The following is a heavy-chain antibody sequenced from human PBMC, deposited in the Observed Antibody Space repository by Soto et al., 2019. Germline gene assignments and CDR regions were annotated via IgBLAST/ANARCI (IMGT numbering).Heavy chain of an antibody. J-gene: IGHJ4*02. CDR1: GASMTSSHW. Sequence: SETLSLTCAVSGASMTSSHWWSWVRQPPGKGLEWIGEIYHTGSANYKPSLESRVTISVDKSKNQFSLILTSVTAADTATYYCARRTTGSGWYPLLDNWGQGALVTVSS. CDR2: IYHTGSA. D-gene: IGHD6-19*01. CDR3: ARRTTGSGWYPLLDN. V-gene: IGHV4-4*02.